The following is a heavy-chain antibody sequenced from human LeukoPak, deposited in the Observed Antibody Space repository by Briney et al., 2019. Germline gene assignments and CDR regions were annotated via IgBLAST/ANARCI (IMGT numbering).Heavy chain of an antibody. CDR2: ISYDGSNK. D-gene: IGHD1-1*01. CDR1: GFTFSSYA. CDR3: ARRQYNWSDKVPGALDY. J-gene: IGHJ4*02. V-gene: IGHV3-30-3*01. Sequence: GGSLRLSCAASGFTFSSYAMHWVRQAPGKGLEWVAVISYDGSNKYYADSVKGRFTISRDNSKNTLYLQMNSLRAGDTAVYYCARRQYNWSDKVPGALDYWGQGTLVTVSS.